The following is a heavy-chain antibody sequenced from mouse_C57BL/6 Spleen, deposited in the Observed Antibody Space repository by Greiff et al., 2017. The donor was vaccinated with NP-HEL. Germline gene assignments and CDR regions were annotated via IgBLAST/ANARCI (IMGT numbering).Heavy chain of an antibody. Sequence: QVQLQQPGTELVKPGASVKLSCKASGYTFTSYWMHWVKQRPGQGLEWIGNINPSNGGTNYNEKFKSKATLTVDKSSSTAYMQLSSLTSEDSAVYYCARGAIYYGNYNYAMDYWGQGTSVTVSS. CDR2: INPSNGGT. CDR1: GYTFTSYW. J-gene: IGHJ4*01. D-gene: IGHD2-1*01. CDR3: ARGAIYYGNYNYAMDY. V-gene: IGHV1-53*01.